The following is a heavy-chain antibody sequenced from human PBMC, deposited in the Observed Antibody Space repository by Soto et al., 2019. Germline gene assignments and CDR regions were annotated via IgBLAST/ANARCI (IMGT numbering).Heavy chain of an antibody. CDR3: ARGPLVVVNYFES. V-gene: IGHV1-69*02. Sequence: QVQLVQSGTEVKKPGSSVKVSCKASGGTFRNYPINWVRQAPGQGLEWMGSIFPLTDIPDYAQNFQPRLTISAEKSKSTAYMELRSLTSDDTAMYFCARGPLVVVNYFESWGQGTLVTVSS. CDR2: IFPLTDIP. J-gene: IGHJ4*02. CDR1: GGTFRNYP.